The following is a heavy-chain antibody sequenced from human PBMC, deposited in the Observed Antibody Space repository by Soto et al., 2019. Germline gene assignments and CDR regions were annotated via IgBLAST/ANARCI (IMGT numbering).Heavy chain of an antibody. D-gene: IGHD3-3*01. CDR3: ARLPFTIFGVVIKSWFDP. Sequence: ASVKVSCKASGYTFTSYGTSWVRQAPGQGLEWMGWISAYNGNTNYAQKLQGRVTMTTDTSTSTAYMELRSLRSDDTAVYYCARLPFTIFGVVIKSWFDPWGQGTLVTVSS. J-gene: IGHJ5*02. V-gene: IGHV1-18*01. CDR2: ISAYNGNT. CDR1: GYTFTSYG.